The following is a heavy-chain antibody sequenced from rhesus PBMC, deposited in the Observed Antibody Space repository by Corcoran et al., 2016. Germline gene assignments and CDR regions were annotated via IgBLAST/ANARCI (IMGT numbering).Heavy chain of an antibody. CDR2: INGSGSST. CDR1: GGSISSSY. CDR3: AREYSNSDRGYYFDY. D-gene: IGHD4-23*01. J-gene: IGHJ4*01. Sequence: QLQLQESGPGLVKPSETLSVTCAVSGGSISSSYWSWIRQATGKGLGWIGNINGSGSSTHYNPSLKSRVTLSVDTSKNQLYLKLSSVAAADTAVYYCAREYSNSDRGYYFDYWGQGVLVTVSS. V-gene: IGHV4-169*02.